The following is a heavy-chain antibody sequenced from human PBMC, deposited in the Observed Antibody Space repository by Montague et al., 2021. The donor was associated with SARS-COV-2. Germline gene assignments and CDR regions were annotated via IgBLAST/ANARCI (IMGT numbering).Heavy chain of an antibody. Sequence: ETLSLTCTVSGGSISSYYWSWIRQPAGKGLEWIGRIYTSGSTNYNPSLKSRVTMSVDTSKNQFSLKLSSVSAADTAVYYCARVGRAGYDILTGYYYYGMDVWGQGTTVTVSS. J-gene: IGHJ6*02. CDR1: GGSISSYY. CDR3: ARVGRAGYDILTGYYYYGMDV. CDR2: IYTSGST. V-gene: IGHV4-4*07. D-gene: IGHD3-9*01.